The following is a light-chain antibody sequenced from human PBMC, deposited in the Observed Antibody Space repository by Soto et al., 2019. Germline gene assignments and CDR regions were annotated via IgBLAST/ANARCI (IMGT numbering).Light chain of an antibody. J-gene: IGKJ4*01. CDR1: QGIRDE. CDR3: LQHNSYPLT. Sequence: DIRMTQSPSSLSASVGDRVTITCRASQGIRDELGWYQQKPGKAPKRLIYAASSLQSGVPSRFSGSGSGTEFTLTISSLQPEDFATYYCLQHNSYPLTFGGGTKVEIK. V-gene: IGKV1-17*01. CDR2: AAS.